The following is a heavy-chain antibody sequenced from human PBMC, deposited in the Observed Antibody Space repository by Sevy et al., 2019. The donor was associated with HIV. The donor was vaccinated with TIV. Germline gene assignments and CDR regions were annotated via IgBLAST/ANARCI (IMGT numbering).Heavy chain of an antibody. CDR1: GGSISSYY. CDR2: IYTSGST. J-gene: IGHJ6*02. V-gene: IGHV4-4*07. D-gene: IGHD6-19*01. CDR3: ARDLNIAVAGRGGRVDYYGMDV. Sequence: SETLSLTCTVSGGSISSYYWSWIRQPAGKGLAWIGRIYTSGSTNYNPSLKSRVTMSVDTSKNQSSLKLSSVTAADTAVYYCARDLNIAVAGRGGRVDYYGMDVWGQGTTVTVSS.